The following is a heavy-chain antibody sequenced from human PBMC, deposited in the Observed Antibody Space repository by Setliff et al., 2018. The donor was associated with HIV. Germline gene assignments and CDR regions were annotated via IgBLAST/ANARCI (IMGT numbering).Heavy chain of an antibody. CDR2: VTPDGGDK. D-gene: IGHD3-22*01. Sequence: TSETLSLTCTVPGGSINDQYFSWIRQPPGKGLEWVASVTPDGGDKYYANSMRGRFTISRDNGKNAVYLQMNSLTAEDTALYYCARAPNFYFDPSGYFLPTDFDYWGQGTLVTVSS. CDR3: ARAPNFYFDPSGYFLPTDFDY. CDR1: GGSINDQY. J-gene: IGHJ4*02. V-gene: IGHV3-7*01.